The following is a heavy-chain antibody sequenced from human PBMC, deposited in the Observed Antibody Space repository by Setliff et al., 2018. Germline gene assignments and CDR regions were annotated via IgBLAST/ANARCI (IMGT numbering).Heavy chain of an antibody. CDR1: GFTFSNYA. D-gene: IGHD3-3*01. CDR2: ISSDSRTT. V-gene: IGHV3-48*01. Sequence: PGGSLRLSCAASGFTFSNYAMSWVRQAPGRGLEWISFISSDSRTTYYADSVKGRFTISRDNAKNTLDLQMNSLRAEDSAMYYCTRGTFSDFWSGDYYDYWVQGTLVTVSS. CDR3: TRGTFSDFWSGDYYDY. J-gene: IGHJ4*02.